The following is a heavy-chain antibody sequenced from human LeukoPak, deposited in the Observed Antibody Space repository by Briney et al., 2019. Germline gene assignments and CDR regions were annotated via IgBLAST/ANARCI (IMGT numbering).Heavy chain of an antibody. CDR2: IYHSGRT. Sequence: SETLSLTYTVSGYSISSGYYWGWIRQPPGKGLEWIGSIYHSGRTYYNPSLKSRVTISGDTSKNQFSLKLSSVTAADTAVYYCASTITVTTDYWGQGTLVTVSS. CDR3: ASTITVTTDY. V-gene: IGHV4-38-2*02. CDR1: GYSISSGYY. J-gene: IGHJ4*02. D-gene: IGHD4-17*01.